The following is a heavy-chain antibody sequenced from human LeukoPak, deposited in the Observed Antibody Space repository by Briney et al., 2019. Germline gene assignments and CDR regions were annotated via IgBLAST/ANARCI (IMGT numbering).Heavy chain of an antibody. CDR2: ISSSSSTI. J-gene: IGHJ6*03. V-gene: IGHV3-48*01. D-gene: IGHD6-19*01. Sequence: GGSLRLSCAASGFTFSSYEMNWVRQAPGKGLEWASYISSSSSTIYYADSVKGRFTISRDNAKNSLYLQMNSLRAEDTAVYYCARDLTGWYTYYYYYMDVWGKGTTVTVSS. CDR1: GFTFSSYE. CDR3: ARDLTGWYTYYYYYMDV.